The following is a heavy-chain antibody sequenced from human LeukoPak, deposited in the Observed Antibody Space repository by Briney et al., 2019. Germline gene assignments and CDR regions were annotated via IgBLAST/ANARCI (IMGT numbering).Heavy chain of an antibody. CDR2: ISSVSSSI. CDR3: ARYSSGWSIDY. CDR1: GFTFSSYA. V-gene: IGHV3-48*01. Sequence: GSLRLSCAASGFTFSSYAMNWVRQAPGKGLELVSHISSVSSSIYYADSVRGRFTMSRDNAKNSLYLQMNSLRAEDTAVYHCARYSSGWSIDYWGQGSLVTVSS. D-gene: IGHD6-19*01. J-gene: IGHJ4*02.